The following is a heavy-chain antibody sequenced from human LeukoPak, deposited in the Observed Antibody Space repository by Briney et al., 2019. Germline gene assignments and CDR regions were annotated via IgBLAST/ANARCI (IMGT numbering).Heavy chain of an antibody. CDR2: IIPILGIA. CDR1: GGTFSSYA. CDR3: ARDGGSTSHYYYGMDV. J-gene: IGHJ6*02. D-gene: IGHD2-2*01. V-gene: IGHV1-69*04. Sequence: SVKVSCKASGGTFSSYAISWGRQAPGQGLEWMGRIIPILGIANYAQKFQCRVTITADKSTRTAYMELSSLRSEDTAVYYCARDGGSTSHYYYGMDVWGQGTTVTVSS.